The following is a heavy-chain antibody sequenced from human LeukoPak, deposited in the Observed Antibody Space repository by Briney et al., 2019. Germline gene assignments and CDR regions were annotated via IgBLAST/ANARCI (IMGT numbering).Heavy chain of an antibody. J-gene: IGHJ2*01. CDR2: ISSSGST. D-gene: IGHD2-8*01. Sequence: SETLSLTCTVFGGSISSYYWSWIRQPPGKGLEWIGYISSSGSTNYNPSLKSRVTISVDTSKNQFSLRLSSVTAADTAVYYCARDRDVYCANGVCYNWFFDLWGRGTLVTVSS. V-gene: IGHV4-59*01. CDR1: GGSISSYY. CDR3: ARDRDVYCANGVCYNWFFDL.